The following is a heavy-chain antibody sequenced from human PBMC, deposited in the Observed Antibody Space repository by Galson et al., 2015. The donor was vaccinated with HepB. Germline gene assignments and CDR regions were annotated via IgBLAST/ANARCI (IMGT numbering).Heavy chain of an antibody. V-gene: IGHV3-7*03. Sequence: SLRLSCAASGFTSSNFWMTWVRQAPGKGLEWVAYMMEDGTHKSYVDSVKGRFTISRDNAKNSLYLQMNALRAEDAAVYYCARQGSIVGAVAFQHWGQGTLVAVSS. CDR3: ARQGSIVGAVAFQH. D-gene: IGHD1-26*01. CDR2: MMEDGTHK. CDR1: GFTSSNFW. J-gene: IGHJ1*01.